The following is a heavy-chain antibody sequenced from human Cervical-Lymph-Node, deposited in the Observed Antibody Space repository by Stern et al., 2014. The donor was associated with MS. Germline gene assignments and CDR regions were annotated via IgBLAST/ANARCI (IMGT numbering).Heavy chain of an antibody. CDR2: INRNSGGT. CDR3: ATIDDGDYKDY. V-gene: IGHV1-2*06. J-gene: IGHJ4*02. Sequence: QMQLVQSGAEVKKPGASVKVSCQASGYTFTGYYYLHWVRQAPGQGLEWVGRINRNSGGTNYAQKFQGRVTMTRDTSISTVYMELSSLRSDDTAVYYCATIDDGDYKDYWGQGTLVTVSS. CDR1: GYTFTGYYY. D-gene: IGHD4-17*01.